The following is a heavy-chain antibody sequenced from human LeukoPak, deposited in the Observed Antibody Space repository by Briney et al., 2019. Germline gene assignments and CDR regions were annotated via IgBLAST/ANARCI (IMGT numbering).Heavy chain of an antibody. J-gene: IGHJ4*02. CDR2: INSDGSST. V-gene: IGHV3-74*01. CDR1: GFTFSSYW. CDR3: ARGRRIAAAGPFDY. Sequence: PGGSLRLSCAASGFTFSSYWMHWVRQAPGKGLVWVSRINSDGSSTSYADSVKGRFTISRDNAKNTLYLQVNSLRAEDTAVYYCARGRRIAAAGPFDYWGQGTLVTVSS. D-gene: IGHD6-13*01.